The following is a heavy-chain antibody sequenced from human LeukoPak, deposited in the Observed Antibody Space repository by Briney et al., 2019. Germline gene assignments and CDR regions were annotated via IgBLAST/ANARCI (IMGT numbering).Heavy chain of an antibody. CDR2: IIPMFGTA. CDR1: GGTFSSYT. V-gene: IGHV1-69*13. Sequence: SVKVSCKASGGTFSSYTINWARQAPGQGLEWMGGIIPMFGTANYAQKFQGRVTITADESTSTAYMELSSLRSEDTAVYYCARFWEDNWNDGEQINYFDYWGQGTLVTVSS. D-gene: IGHD1-20*01. CDR3: ARFWEDNWNDGEQINYFDY. J-gene: IGHJ4*02.